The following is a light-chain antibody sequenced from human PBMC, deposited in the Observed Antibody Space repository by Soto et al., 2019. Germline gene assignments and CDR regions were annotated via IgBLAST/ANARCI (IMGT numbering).Light chain of an antibody. CDR3: QQYYSYPWT. V-gene: IGKV1-9*01. Sequence: IQLTQSPSSLSASVGDRVDITCRASQGINSDLAWYQQKPGKAPKLLIYAASTLQSGVPSRFSGSGSGTDFTLTISCLQSEDFATYYCQQYYSYPWTFGQGTKVDIK. CDR2: AAS. CDR1: QGINSD. J-gene: IGKJ1*01.